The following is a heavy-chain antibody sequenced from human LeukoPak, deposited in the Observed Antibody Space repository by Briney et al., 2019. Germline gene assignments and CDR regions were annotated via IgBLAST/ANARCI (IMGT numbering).Heavy chain of an antibody. Sequence: TSETLSLTCTVSGGSISSYYWSWIRRPPGKGLEWIGYIYYSGSTNYNPSLKSRVTISVDTSKNQFSLKLSSVTAADTAVYYCARGIKPRYYYGSGSYSFDYWGQGTLVTVSS. V-gene: IGHV4-59*01. CDR2: IYYSGST. CDR3: ARGIKPRYYYGSGSYSFDY. CDR1: GGSISSYY. D-gene: IGHD3-10*01. J-gene: IGHJ4*02.